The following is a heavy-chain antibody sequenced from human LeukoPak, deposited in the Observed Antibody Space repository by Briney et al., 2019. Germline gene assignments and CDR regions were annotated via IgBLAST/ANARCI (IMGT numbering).Heavy chain of an antibody. J-gene: IGHJ4*02. CDR2: ISSSSSYI. V-gene: IGHV3-21*01. CDR1: GFTFSSYS. D-gene: IGHD3-22*01. CDR3: ASWAATYYYDSSGIPPDY. Sequence: GGSLRLSCAASGFTFSSYSMNWVRQAPGQGLEWVSSISSSSSYIYYADSVKGRFTISRDNAKNSLYLQMNSLRAEDTAVYHCASWAATYYYDSSGIPPDYWGQGTLVTVSS.